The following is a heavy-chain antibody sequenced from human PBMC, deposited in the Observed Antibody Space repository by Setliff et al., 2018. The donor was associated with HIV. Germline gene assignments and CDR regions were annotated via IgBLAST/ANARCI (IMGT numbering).Heavy chain of an antibody. Sequence: SGGSLRLPWAASGFTFSNAWMGWVRQAPGKGLEWVGRIKSNEDGGTREYAAPVRGRFTISRDDSKNTLYLQMNSLEIEDTAVYYWTTRLSGCYIPNWFDPWGQGTLGTVSS. CDR2: IKSNEDGGTR. CDR1: GFTFSNAW. V-gene: IGHV3-15*01. D-gene: IGHD1-26*01. CDR3: TTRLSGCYIPNWFDP. J-gene: IGHJ5*02.